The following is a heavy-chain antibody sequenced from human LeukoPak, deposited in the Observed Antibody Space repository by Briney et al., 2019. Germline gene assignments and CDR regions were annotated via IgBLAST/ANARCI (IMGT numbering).Heavy chain of an antibody. V-gene: IGHV1-18*01. CDR1: GYTFTSYG. D-gene: IGHD3-22*01. Sequence: ASVKVSCKASGYTFTSYGISWVRQAPGQGLEWMGWISAYNGNTNYAQKLRGRVTMTTDTSTSTAYMELRSLRSDDTAVYYCARSFYYSSGPQLDYWGQGTLVTVAS. CDR3: ARSFYYSSGPQLDY. J-gene: IGHJ4*02. CDR2: ISAYNGNT.